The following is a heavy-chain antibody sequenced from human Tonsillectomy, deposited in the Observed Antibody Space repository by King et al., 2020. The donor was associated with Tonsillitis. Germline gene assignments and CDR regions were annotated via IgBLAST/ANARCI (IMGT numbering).Heavy chain of an antibody. D-gene: IGHD3-10*01. CDR1: GGSMSAYY. CDR2: IYYRGTT. Sequence: QLQESGPGLVKPSETLSLTCTVSGGSMSAYYWSWIRQPPGKPLEWIGYIYYRGTTKYNASLKSRVTISADTSKNQFSPKLTSVTAADTAVYYCARDYGSGSDYKRPLTSWGQGILVTVSS. CDR3: ARDYGSGSDYKRPLTS. J-gene: IGHJ5*02. V-gene: IGHV4-59*01.